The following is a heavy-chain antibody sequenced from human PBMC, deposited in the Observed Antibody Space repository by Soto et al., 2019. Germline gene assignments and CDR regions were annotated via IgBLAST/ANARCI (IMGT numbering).Heavy chain of an antibody. CDR3: AKGTQFFYYYAMDV. Sequence: GGSLRLSCAASGFTFSSYGMNWVCQAPGKGLEWVSALSVSGDTTYYADSVRGRFSISRDNSKNTLYLQMSSLRGEDTAVYYCAKGTQFFYYYAMDVWGQGTTVTVSS. CDR2: LSVSGDTT. J-gene: IGHJ6*02. V-gene: IGHV3-23*01. CDR1: GFTFSSYG.